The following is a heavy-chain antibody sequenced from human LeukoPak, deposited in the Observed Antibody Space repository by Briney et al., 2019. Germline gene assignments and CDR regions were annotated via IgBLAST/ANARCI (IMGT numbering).Heavy chain of an antibody. CDR3: ARLPYCGGDCFPNWFDP. V-gene: IGHV5-51*01. CDR1: GYSFTSYW. CDR2: IYPGDSDT. Sequence: GESLKISCKGSGYSFTSYWIGWVRQMPGKGLEWMGIIYPGDSDTRYSPSFQGQVTISADKSISTAYLQWSSLKASDTAMYYCARLPYCGGDCFPNWFDPWGQGTLVTVSS. D-gene: IGHD2-21*02. J-gene: IGHJ5*02.